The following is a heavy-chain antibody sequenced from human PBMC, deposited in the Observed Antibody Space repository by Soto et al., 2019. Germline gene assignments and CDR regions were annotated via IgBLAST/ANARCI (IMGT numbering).Heavy chain of an antibody. CDR3: AKSPGYSSSWREYYYYGMDV. Sequence: GGSLRLSCAASGFTFSSYAMSWVRQAPGKGLEWVSAISGSGGSTYYADSVKGRFTISRDNSKNTLYLQMNSLRAEDTAVYYCAKSPGYSSSWREYYYYGMDVWGQGTTVTVSS. J-gene: IGHJ6*02. D-gene: IGHD6-13*01. V-gene: IGHV3-23*01. CDR1: GFTFSSYA. CDR2: ISGSGGST.